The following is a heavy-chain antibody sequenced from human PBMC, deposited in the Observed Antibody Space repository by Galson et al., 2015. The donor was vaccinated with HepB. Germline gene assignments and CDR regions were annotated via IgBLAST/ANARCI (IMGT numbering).Heavy chain of an antibody. D-gene: IGHD6-19*01. V-gene: IGHV3-53*04. CDR1: GFTVTSGY. Sequence: SLRLSCAVSGFTVTSGYMNWVRQAPGKGLEWVSVIYAGDSTYYAGSVKGRFTISRHNSKNTVYLQMNSLRVEDTAIYYCARDPYSSGWYDYWGQGTLVTVSS. CDR2: IYAGDST. J-gene: IGHJ4*02. CDR3: ARDPYSSGWYDY.